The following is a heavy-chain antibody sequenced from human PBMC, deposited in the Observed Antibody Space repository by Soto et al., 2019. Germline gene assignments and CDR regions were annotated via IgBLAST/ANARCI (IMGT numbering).Heavy chain of an antibody. V-gene: IGHV4-39*01. CDR2: TYYNGNA. J-gene: IGHJ4*02. D-gene: IGHD3-10*01. CDR1: GGSIDRSNYY. CDR3: ARHFVAVVIKGWGY. Sequence: QLQLQESGPGLVKPSETLSLTCNVSGGSIDRSNYYWDWLRQTPGKGLEWIGTTYYNGNAYYNPSLXXXVXXSVDTSKNQFSLKLVSVTAADTAGYYCARHFVAVVIKGWGYWGQGTLVTVSS.